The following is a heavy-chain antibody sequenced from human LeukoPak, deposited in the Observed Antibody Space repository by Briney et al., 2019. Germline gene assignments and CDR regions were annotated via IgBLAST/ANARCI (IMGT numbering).Heavy chain of an antibody. CDR1: GGSFSGYY. CDR3: ARGSYYDSSGYYYPFNYYYYYYMDV. CDR2: INHSGST. D-gene: IGHD3-22*01. J-gene: IGHJ6*03. Sequence: SETLSLTCAVYGGSFSGYYWSWIRQPPGKGLEWIGEINHSGSTNYNPSLKGRVTISLDTSKNQFSLKLSSVTAADTAVYYCARGSYYDSSGYYYPFNYYYYYYMDVWGKGTTVTVSS. V-gene: IGHV4-34*01.